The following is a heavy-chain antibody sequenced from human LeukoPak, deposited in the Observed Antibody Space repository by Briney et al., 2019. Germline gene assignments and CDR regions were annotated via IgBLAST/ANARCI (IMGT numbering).Heavy chain of an antibody. CDR1: GFTFSSYA. CDR3: AKGSYYDSSGAFDY. D-gene: IGHD3-22*01. J-gene: IGHJ4*02. CDR2: ISGSGGST. Sequence: GGSLRLSRAAPGFTFSSYAMSWVRQAPGKGLEWVSAISGSGGSTYYADSVKGRFTISRDNSKNTLYLQMNSLRAEDTAVYYCAKGSYYDSSGAFDYWGQGTLVTVSS. V-gene: IGHV3-23*01.